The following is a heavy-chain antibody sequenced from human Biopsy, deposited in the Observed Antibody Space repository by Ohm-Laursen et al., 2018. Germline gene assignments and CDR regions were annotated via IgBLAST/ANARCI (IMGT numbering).Heavy chain of an antibody. Sequence: PGTLSLTCTVSGGSISSYYWTWIRQPPGQGLEYIGYIYDRGSTANYNPSLESRVTMSVDMPKNQFSLKLSSVTAADTAIYYCARGMRSSGWPYFDSWGQGTLVTVSS. D-gene: IGHD6-19*01. V-gene: IGHV4-59*01. CDR3: ARGMRSSGWPYFDS. CDR2: IYDRGSTA. CDR1: GGSISSYY. J-gene: IGHJ4*02.